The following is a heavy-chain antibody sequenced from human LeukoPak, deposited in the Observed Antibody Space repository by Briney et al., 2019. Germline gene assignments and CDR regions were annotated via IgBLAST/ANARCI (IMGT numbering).Heavy chain of an antibody. CDR2: ISGSGGST. D-gene: IGHD3-10*01. J-gene: IGHJ4*02. Sequence: GGSLRLSCAASGFIFSNYGMSWVRQAPGKGLEWVSGISGSGGSTYYADSVKGRFTISRDNSKNTLYLQMTSLRAEDTAVFYCAKDYVSGSYFLDYFDYRGQGTLVTVSS. CDR3: AKDYVSGSYFLDYFDY. V-gene: IGHV3-23*01. CDR1: GFIFSNYG.